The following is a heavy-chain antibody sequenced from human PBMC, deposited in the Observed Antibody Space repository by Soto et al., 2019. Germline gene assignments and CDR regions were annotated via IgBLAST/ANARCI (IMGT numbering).Heavy chain of an antibody. V-gene: IGHV3-23*01. J-gene: IGHJ4*02. D-gene: IGHD6-13*01. Sequence: PGGSLRLSCAASGFTFSSYAMNWVRQAPRKGLEWVSVISGSGDSTYYADSVKGRFTISRDDSKNTLYLQMNSLRTEDTAVYYCARRGPGTYFDYWGQGTLVTVSS. CDR1: GFTFSSYA. CDR2: ISGSGDST. CDR3: ARRGPGTYFDY.